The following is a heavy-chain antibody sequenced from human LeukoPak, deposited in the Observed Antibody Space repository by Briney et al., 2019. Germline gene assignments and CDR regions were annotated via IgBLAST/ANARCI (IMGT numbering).Heavy chain of an antibody. Sequence: GGSLRLSCAASGFTFSSYWMSWVRQAPGKGLEWVANIKQDGSEKYYVDSVRGRFTISRDNAKNSLYLQMNSLRAEDTAVYYCARDPVAGTTTFDYWGQGTLVTVSS. CDR3: ARDPVAGTTTFDY. CDR2: IKQDGSEK. J-gene: IGHJ4*02. D-gene: IGHD1-7*01. CDR1: GFTFSSYW. V-gene: IGHV3-7*01.